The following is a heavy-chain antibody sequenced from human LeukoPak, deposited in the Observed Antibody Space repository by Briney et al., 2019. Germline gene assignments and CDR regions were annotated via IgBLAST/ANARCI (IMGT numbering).Heavy chain of an antibody. CDR2: IWYDGSNK. Sequence: GGSLRLSCAASGFTFSSYGMHWVRQAPGKGLEWVAVIWYDGSNKYHADSVKGRFTISRDNSKNTLYLQMNSLRAEDTAVYYCATSFITSSGTDYWGQGTLVTVSS. J-gene: IGHJ4*02. V-gene: IGHV3-33*01. D-gene: IGHD1-26*01. CDR1: GFTFSSYG. CDR3: ATSFITSSGTDY.